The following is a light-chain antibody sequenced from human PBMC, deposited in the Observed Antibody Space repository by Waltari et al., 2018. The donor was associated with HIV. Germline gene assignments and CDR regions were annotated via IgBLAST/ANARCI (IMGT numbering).Light chain of an antibody. Sequence: QSALTQPASVSGSPGQSITISCTGTSSDVGGYNYVSWYQQHPGKAPKLMIYDVSNRPSGVSKRFSGSKSGNTVSLTISGLQAEDEAEYYCSSYTSSSTLGVFGGGTKLTVL. CDR3: SSYTSSSTLGV. CDR1: SSDVGGYNY. V-gene: IGLV2-14*03. CDR2: DVS. J-gene: IGLJ3*02.